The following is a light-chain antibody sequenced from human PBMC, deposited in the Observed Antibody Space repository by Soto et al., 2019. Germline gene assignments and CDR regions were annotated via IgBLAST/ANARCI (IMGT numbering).Light chain of an antibody. Sequence: AIQMTQSPSSLSASVGDRVTITCRASQCIINDLGWYQQKPGKAPKLLIYAASSLQSGVPSRFSGSGSGTDFTLTISSLQPEDFATYYCLQDYNYPWTFGQGTKVDIK. CDR1: QCIIND. CDR2: AAS. V-gene: IGKV1-6*01. CDR3: LQDYNYPWT. J-gene: IGKJ1*01.